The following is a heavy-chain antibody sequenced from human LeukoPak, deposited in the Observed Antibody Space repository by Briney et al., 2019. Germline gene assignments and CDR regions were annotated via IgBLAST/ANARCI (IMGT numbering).Heavy chain of an antibody. Sequence: SETLSLTCTVSGGSISSSSYYWGWIRQPPGKGLEWIGSIYYSGSTYYNPSLKSRVTISVDTSKNQFSLKLSSVTAADTAVHYCATLLRYGDYWGQGTLVTVSS. D-gene: IGHD2-15*01. CDR3: ATLLRYGDY. CDR2: IYYSGST. J-gene: IGHJ4*02. V-gene: IGHV4-39*01. CDR1: GGSISSSSYY.